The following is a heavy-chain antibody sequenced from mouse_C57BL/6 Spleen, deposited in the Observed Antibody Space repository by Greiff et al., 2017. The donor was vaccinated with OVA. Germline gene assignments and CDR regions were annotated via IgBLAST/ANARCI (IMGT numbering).Heavy chain of an antibody. J-gene: IGHJ2*01. CDR1: GYSITSGYY. CDR3: ARDKGVYDFDY. Sequence: EVKVEESGPGLVKPSQSLSLTCSVTGYSITSGYYWNWIRQFPGNKLEWMGYISYDGSNKYNPSLKNRISITRDTSKNQFFMKLNSVTTEDTATYYCARDKGVYDFDYWGQGTTLTVSS. CDR2: ISYDGSN. D-gene: IGHD1-1*01. V-gene: IGHV3-6*01.